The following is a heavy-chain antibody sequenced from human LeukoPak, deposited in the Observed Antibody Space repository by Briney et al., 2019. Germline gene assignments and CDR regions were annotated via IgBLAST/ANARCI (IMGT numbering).Heavy chain of an antibody. J-gene: IGHJ5*02. CDR1: GFTFSNYE. V-gene: IGHV3-7*04. CDR3: ARAVETGTDYFDP. CDR2: IKRDGSEK. Sequence: GGSLRLSCAASGFTFSNYEMNWVRQAPGKGLEWVANIKRDGSEKYYVDSVKGRFTISRDNTKNSLYLQMNSLRAEDTALYYCARAVETGTDYFDPWGQGTLVTVSS. D-gene: IGHD1-1*01.